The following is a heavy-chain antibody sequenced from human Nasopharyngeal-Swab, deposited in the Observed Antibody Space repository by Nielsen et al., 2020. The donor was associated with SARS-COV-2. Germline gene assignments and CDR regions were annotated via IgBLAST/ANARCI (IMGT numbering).Heavy chain of an antibody. Sequence: GESLKISCKGSGYSFTSYWIGWVRQMPGKGLEWMGIIYPGDSDTRYSPSFQGQVTISADKSISTAYLQWSSLKASDTAMYYCARPTYYYDSSGYYSPGRRDAFDIWGQGTMVTVSS. J-gene: IGHJ3*02. CDR1: GYSFTSYW. V-gene: IGHV5-51*01. D-gene: IGHD3-22*01. CDR2: IYPGDSDT. CDR3: ARPTYYYDSSGYYSPGRRDAFDI.